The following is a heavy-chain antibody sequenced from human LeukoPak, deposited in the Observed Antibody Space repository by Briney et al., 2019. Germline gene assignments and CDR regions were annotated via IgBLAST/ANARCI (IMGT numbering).Heavy chain of an antibody. CDR1: GGTFSSYA. CDR3: AREGGNPRYFDY. V-gene: IGHV1-69*05. D-gene: IGHD4-23*01. Sequence: SVTVSFKASGGTFSSYAISWVRQAPGQGLEWMGGIIPIFGTANYAQKFQGRVTITTDESTSTAYMELSSLRSEDTAVYYCAREGGNPRYFDYWGQGTLVTVSS. CDR2: IIPIFGTA. J-gene: IGHJ4*02.